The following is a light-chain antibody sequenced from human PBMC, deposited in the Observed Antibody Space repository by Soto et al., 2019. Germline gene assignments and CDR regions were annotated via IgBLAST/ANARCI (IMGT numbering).Light chain of an antibody. J-gene: IGLJ1*01. CDR3: QSYDSSLRYV. CDR2: GNS. Sequence: QSVLTQPPSVSGAPGQRVTISCTGSSSNIGAGYDVHWYHQLPRTAPKLLIYGNSDRPSGVPDRFSGSKSGTSASLAITGLQAEDEADYYCQSYDSSLRYVFGTGTKVTVL. CDR1: SSNIGAGYD. V-gene: IGLV1-40*01.